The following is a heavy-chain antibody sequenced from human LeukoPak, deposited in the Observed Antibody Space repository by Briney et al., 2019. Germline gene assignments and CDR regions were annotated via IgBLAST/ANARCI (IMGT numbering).Heavy chain of an antibody. Sequence: GGSLRLSCAASGFTFSSYGMHWVRQAPGTGLEWEAVISHDGDHKYHADSVKGRFTISRDNSKNTLYLQMNSLRAEDTAVYYCARVALFVPAATYFDYWGQGTLVTVSS. V-gene: IGHV3-30*19. CDR3: ARVALFVPAATYFDY. CDR2: ISHDGDHK. J-gene: IGHJ4*02. CDR1: GFTFSSYG. D-gene: IGHD2-2*01.